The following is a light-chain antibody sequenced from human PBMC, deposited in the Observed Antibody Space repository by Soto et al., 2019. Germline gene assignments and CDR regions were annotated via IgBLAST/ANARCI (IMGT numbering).Light chain of an antibody. J-gene: IGKJ4*01. V-gene: IGKV3-20*01. CDR1: QSVSSNY. Sequence: EVVLTQSPGTLSLSPGERATLSCGASQSVSSNYLAWYQQKPGQAPRLLVYGASSRATGIPDRFSGSGSGTDFTLTISRLEPEDFAMYYCQQYGSSPLTFGGGTKVDIK. CDR3: QQYGSSPLT. CDR2: GAS.